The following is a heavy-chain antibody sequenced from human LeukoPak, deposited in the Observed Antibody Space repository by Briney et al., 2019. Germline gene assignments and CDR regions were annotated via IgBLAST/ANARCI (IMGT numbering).Heavy chain of an antibody. Sequence: PGGSLRLSCAASGFTFSSYEMNWVRQAPGKGLEWVSYISSSGSTIYYADSVKGRFTISRDNAKNSLYLQMNSLRAEDTAVYYCARGCYDIFGSAFDYWGQGTLVTVSS. V-gene: IGHV3-48*03. CDR3: ARGCYDIFGSAFDY. J-gene: IGHJ4*02. CDR1: GFTFSSYE. CDR2: ISSSGSTI. D-gene: IGHD3-9*01.